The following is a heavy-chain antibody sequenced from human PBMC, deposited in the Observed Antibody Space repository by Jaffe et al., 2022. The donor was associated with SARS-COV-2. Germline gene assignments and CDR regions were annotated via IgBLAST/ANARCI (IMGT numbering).Heavy chain of an antibody. CDR1: GFTFSSYT. Sequence: EVQLVESGGGLVKPGGSLRLSCAASGFTFSSYTMNWVRQAPGKGLEWISSISSGGTSMYYADSLRGRFTISSDSAKNSLYLQMNSLRADDTATYYCARGAAFIKIWTDDLYYFDFWGQGTLVTVSS. CDR3: ARGAAFIKIWTDDLYYFDF. CDR2: ISSGGTSM. J-gene: IGHJ4*02. D-gene: IGHD5-18*01. V-gene: IGHV3-21*01.